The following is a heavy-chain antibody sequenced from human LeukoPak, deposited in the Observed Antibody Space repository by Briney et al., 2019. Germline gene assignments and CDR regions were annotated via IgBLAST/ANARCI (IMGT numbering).Heavy chain of an antibody. J-gene: IGHJ4*02. CDR3: AKEPMVTKFDY. D-gene: IGHD5-18*01. V-gene: IGHV3-30*18. CDR2: ISYDGSNK. CDR1: GFTFSSYG. Sequence: PGRSLRLSCAASGFTFSSYGMHWVRQAPGKGLEWVAVISYDGSNKYYADSVKGRFTISRDNSKNTLYLQMNSLRAEDTAVYYCAKEPMVTKFDYWGQGTLVTVSS.